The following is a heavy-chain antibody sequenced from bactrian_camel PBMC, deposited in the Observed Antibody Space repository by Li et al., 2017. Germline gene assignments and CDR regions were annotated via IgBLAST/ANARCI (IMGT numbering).Heavy chain of an antibody. CDR1: GFTFSNNW. D-gene: IGHD5*01. V-gene: IGHV3S1*01. J-gene: IGHJ4*01. CDR3: ASRSLGGEYNY. CDR2: INTGGGRT. Sequence: HVQLVESGGGLVQPGGPLTLSCAASGFTFSNNWVHWVRQAPGKGLEWVSAINTGGGRTYYADSVKGRFTISRDNAKNTLYLQMNSLKPEDTAKFYCASRSLGGEYNYWGQGTQVTVS.